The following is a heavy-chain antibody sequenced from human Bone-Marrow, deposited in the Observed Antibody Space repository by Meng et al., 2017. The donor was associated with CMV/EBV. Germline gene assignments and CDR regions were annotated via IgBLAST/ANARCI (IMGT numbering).Heavy chain of an antibody. J-gene: IGHJ6*02. D-gene: IGHD6-13*01. CDR2: ISSSSSYI. Sequence: GGSLRLSCAASGFTISSYSMNWVRQAPGKGLEWVSSISSSSSYIYYADSVKGRFTISRDNAKNSLYLQMNSLRAEDTAVYYCARDISPQLVLFVHLRPNYYGMDVWGQGTTVTVSS. CDR3: ARDISPQLVLFVHLRPNYYGMDV. V-gene: IGHV3-21*01. CDR1: GFTISSYS.